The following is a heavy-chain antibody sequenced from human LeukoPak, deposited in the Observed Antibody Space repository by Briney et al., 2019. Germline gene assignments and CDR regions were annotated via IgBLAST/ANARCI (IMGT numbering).Heavy chain of an antibody. CDR1: GVSISSHY. V-gene: IGHV4-4*07. CDR3: ARVQGFSYTYDWFDP. J-gene: IGHJ5*02. CDR2: LYTSGGT. Sequence: SETLSLTCSVSGVSISSHYWSWIRQPAGKGLEWIGRLYTSGGTNYNPSLKSRVTMSVDTSENQFSLRLSSVTAADTAVYYCARVQGFSYTYDWFDPWGQGTLVTVSS. D-gene: IGHD5-18*01.